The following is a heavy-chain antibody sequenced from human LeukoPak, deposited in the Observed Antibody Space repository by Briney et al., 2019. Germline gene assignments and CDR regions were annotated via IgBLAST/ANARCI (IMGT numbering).Heavy chain of an antibody. V-gene: IGHV3-48*03. CDR2: ISSSGSTI. Sequence: GGSLRLSCAASGFTFSSYAMNWVCQAPGKGLEWVSYISSSGSTIYYADSVKGRFTISRDNAKNSLYLQMNSLRAEETAVYYCARDMAAAGDYWGQGTLVTVSS. J-gene: IGHJ4*02. D-gene: IGHD6-13*01. CDR1: GFTFSSYA. CDR3: ARDMAAAGDY.